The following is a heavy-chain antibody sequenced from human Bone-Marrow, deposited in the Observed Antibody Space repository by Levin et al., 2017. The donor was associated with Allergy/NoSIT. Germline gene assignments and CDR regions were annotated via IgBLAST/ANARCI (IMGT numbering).Heavy chain of an antibody. V-gene: IGHV3-23*01. Sequence: PGGSLLLSFSSSGFPFSSYAMSWVRQAPGKGLEWVSYISGSGGSTDYADSVKGRFTISRDNSKNTLYLQMNNRRGEETACYHYAKDRRALNGFDYWGQGTLVTVSS. J-gene: IGHJ4*02. CDR1: GFPFSSYA. CDR2: ISGSGGST. CDR3: AKDRRALNGFDY. D-gene: IGHD2-8*01.